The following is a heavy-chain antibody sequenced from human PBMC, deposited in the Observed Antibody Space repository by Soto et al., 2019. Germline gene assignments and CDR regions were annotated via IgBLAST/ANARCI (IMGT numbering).Heavy chain of an antibody. J-gene: IGHJ4*02. V-gene: IGHV3-23*01. CDR3: AKGGTTFWSAYPDY. CDR2: ISGSGGHT. CDR1: GFIFSNYG. Sequence: PGGSLRLSCAASGFIFSNYGMSWVRQAPGKGLEWVSAISGSGGHTYSADSVKGRFTISRDNSKNTLYVQMNSLRAEDTAVYYCAKGGTTFWSAYPDYWGQGTLVTVSS. D-gene: IGHD3-3*01.